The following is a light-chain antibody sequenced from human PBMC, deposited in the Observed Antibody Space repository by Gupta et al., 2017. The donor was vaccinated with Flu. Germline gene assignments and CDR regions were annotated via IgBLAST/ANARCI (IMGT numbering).Light chain of an antibody. CDR3: QQNVSNPLT. J-gene: IGKJ1*01. V-gene: IGKV1-39*01. CDR1: QNVNTS. Sequence: GDRVTITCRASQNVNTSLNWYQQKSGRAPHVLIFSASTLHSGVPSSFSGSGSGTDFTLTITSLQPEDFATYYCQQNVSNPLTFARGTKVEF. CDR2: SAS.